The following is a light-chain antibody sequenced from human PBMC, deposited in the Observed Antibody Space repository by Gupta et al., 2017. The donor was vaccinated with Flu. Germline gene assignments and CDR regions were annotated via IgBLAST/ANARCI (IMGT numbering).Light chain of an antibody. J-gene: IGKJ5*01. CDR2: SAS. CDR1: QVVNSY. V-gene: IGKV1-16*01. CDR3: QQYGTFPFT. Sequence: SSLSTPIGDNVIISCRARQVVNSYLAWYQQKPGQAPRFLIYSASSMHTGIPYRFSGSGSGTHFTLTISGLQPEDFAVYYCQQYGTFPFTFGHGTRVEIK.